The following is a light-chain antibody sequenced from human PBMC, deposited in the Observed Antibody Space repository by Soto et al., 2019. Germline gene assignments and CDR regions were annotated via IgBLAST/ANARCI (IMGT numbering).Light chain of an antibody. V-gene: IGLV3-1*01. J-gene: IGLJ2*01. CDR1: RLGSKY. CDR3: QAWDSSSVI. CDR2: QDN. Sequence: SYELTQPPSVSVSPGQTASLTCSGDRLGSKYASWYQQKAGQSPVLVIYQDNKRPSGIPERISGSNSGNTATLTISGTQAVDEAGYYCQAWDSSSVIFGGGTKVTVL.